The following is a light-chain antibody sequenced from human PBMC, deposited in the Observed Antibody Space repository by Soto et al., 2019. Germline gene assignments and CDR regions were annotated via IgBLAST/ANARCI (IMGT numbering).Light chain of an antibody. CDR3: QSFDSNSQV. CDR2: EDN. CDR1: SGSIASNF. J-gene: IGLJ3*02. Sequence: NFMLPQPHSVSESPGQTVTISCTRSSGSIASNFVQWYRQRPGSSPTTVIYEDNQRPSGVPDRFSGSIDSSSNSASLTISGLQTEDEADYYCQSFDSNSQVFGGGTKLTVL. V-gene: IGLV6-57*01.